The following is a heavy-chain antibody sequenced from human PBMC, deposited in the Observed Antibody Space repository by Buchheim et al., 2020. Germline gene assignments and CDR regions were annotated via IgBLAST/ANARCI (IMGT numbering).Heavy chain of an antibody. CDR2: IDWDDDK. D-gene: IGHD3-10*01. CDR1: GFSLSTSGMC. J-gene: IGHJ5*02. Sequence: QVTLRESGPALVKPTQTLTLTCTFSGFSLSTSGMCVSWIRQPPGKALEWLARIDWDDDKYYSTSLKTRLTIPKDTSQNPEVLTMTNMDPVDTATYYCAREYYYGSGSYYTGVWFDPWGQGTL. V-gene: IGHV2-70*15. CDR3: AREYYYGSGSYYTGVWFDP.